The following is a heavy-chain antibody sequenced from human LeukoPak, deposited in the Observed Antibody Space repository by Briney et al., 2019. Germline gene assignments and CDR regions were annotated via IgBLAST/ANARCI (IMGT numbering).Heavy chain of an antibody. CDR1: GFTLNSYG. CDR2: ITGSDGRT. D-gene: IGHD3-22*01. CDR3: VKGHSSVYRTGTGY. J-gene: IGHJ4*02. V-gene: IGHV3-23*01. Sequence: GGSLRLSSAASGFTLNSYGMSWVRQAAGKGVEWVSTITGSDGRTYYAGCVKGRYTIYGDNSKYTLYVQMNSLRAEDTAVYYCVKGHSSVYRTGTGYWGQGTLVTVSS.